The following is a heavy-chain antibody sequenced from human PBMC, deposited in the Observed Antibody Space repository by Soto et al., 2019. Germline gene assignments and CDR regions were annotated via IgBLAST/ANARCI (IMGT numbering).Heavy chain of an antibody. CDR3: ARLRDYYGSGSYYESYYYYYMDV. Sequence: PGESLKISCKGSGYSFTSYWIGWVRQMPGKGLEWMGIIYPGDSDTRYSPSFQGQVTISADKSISTAYLQWSSLKASDTAMYYCARLRDYYGSGSYYESYYYYYMDVWGKGTTVTVSS. V-gene: IGHV5-51*01. CDR2: IYPGDSDT. CDR1: GYSFTSYW. J-gene: IGHJ6*03. D-gene: IGHD3-10*01.